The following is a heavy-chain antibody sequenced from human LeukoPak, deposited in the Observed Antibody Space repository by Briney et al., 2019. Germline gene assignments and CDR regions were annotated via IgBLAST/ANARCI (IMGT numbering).Heavy chain of an antibody. CDR3: AKCPYSGSYYKTTAADY. CDR1: GFTVSSNY. D-gene: IGHD1-26*01. J-gene: IGHJ4*02. CDR2: IYSGGST. V-gene: IGHV3-53*05. Sequence: GGSLRLSCAASGFTVSSNYMSWVRQAPGKGLEWVSVIYSGGSTYYADSVKGRFTISRDNSKNTLYLQMNSLRAEDTTVYYCAKCPYSGSYYKTTAADYWGQGTLVTVSS.